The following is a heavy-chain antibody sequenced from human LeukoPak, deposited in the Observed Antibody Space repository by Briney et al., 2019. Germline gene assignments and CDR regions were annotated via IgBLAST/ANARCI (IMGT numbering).Heavy chain of an antibody. CDR1: RFVFPSHG. D-gene: IGHD5/OR15-5a*01. CDR2: IRYDGSDK. V-gene: IGHV3-30*02. Sequence: GGSLRLSCAASRFVFPSHGMHWVRQAPGKGLEWVAFIRYDGSDKYYADSVQGRFTISRDNSKNTLSLQMTTLRPDDTAIYYCARDTSVGAAYFDFWGQGVLVAVS. CDR3: ARDTSVGAAYFDF. J-gene: IGHJ4*02.